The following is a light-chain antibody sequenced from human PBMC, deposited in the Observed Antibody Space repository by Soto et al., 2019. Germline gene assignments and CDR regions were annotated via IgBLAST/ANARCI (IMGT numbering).Light chain of an antibody. Sequence: QSALTQPASVSGSPGQSITVSCTGTSNDVGAYNYVSWYQQHPGTAPKLMIYDVSNRPSGVSNRFSGSKSGNTASLTISGLQAEDEADYYCTSYTSSRTKVFGTGTKLTVL. V-gene: IGLV2-14*03. J-gene: IGLJ1*01. CDR1: SNDVGAYNY. CDR2: DVS. CDR3: TSYTSSRTKV.